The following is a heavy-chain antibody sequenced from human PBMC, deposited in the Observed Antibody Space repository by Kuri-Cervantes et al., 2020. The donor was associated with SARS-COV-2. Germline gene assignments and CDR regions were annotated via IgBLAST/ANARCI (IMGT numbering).Heavy chain of an antibody. J-gene: IGHJ4*02. V-gene: IGHV3-30*02. Sequence: GGSLRLSCAASGVTFSSYGMHWVRQAPGKGLEWVAFIRYDGSNKYYADSAKGRFTISRDKSKNTLYLQMNSLRAGDTAVYYCAIVPDVVPAAIGGGYWGQGTLVTVSS. D-gene: IGHD2-2*02. CDR2: IRYDGSNK. CDR3: AIVPDVVPAAIGGGY. CDR1: GVTFSSYG.